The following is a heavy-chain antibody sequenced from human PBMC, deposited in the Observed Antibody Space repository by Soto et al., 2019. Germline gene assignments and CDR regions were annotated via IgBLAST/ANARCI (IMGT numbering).Heavy chain of an antibody. CDR3: AKATPTLRYFDWSYDAFDI. V-gene: IGHV3-30*18. D-gene: IGHD3-9*01. J-gene: IGHJ3*02. Sequence: HPGGSLRLSCAASGFTFSSYGMHWVRQAPGKGLEWVAVISYDGSNKYYADSVKGRFTISRDNSKNTLYLQMNSLRAEDTAVYYCAKATPTLRYFDWSYDAFDIWGQGTMVTVS. CDR2: ISYDGSNK. CDR1: GFTFSSYG.